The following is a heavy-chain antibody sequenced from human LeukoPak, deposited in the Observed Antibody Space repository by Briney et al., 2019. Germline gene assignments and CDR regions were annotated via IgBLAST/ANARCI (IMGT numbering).Heavy chain of an antibody. J-gene: IGHJ3*02. CDR3: ASPGWSDALDM. Sequence: PGGSLRLSGAASGFTFRSYGMHWVRQAPGKGLVWVSRISSDGTSTTYADSVKGRFTISRDNAKNTLYLQLDSLRAEDTAIYYCASPGWSDALDMWGQGTRVTVCS. D-gene: IGHD2-15*01. CDR2: ISSDGTST. V-gene: IGHV3-74*01. CDR1: GFTFRSYG.